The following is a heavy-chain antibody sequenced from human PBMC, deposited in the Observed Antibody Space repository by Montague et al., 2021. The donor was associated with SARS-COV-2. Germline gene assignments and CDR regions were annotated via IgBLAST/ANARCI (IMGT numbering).Heavy chain of an antibody. CDR3: ARHLRVTAVTSNMYHYAMDV. CDR2: IYHSGST. Sequence: SETLSLTCSVSGDSISNYSWSWIRQSPGKGLEWIGYIYHSGSTNYNPSLTSRVTISVDTSKNQVSLKLTSVTAADTAVYYCARHLRVTAVTSNMYHYAMDVWGQGTTVTVSS. V-gene: IGHV4-59*08. J-gene: IGHJ6*02. CDR1: GDSISNYS. D-gene: IGHD2-21*02.